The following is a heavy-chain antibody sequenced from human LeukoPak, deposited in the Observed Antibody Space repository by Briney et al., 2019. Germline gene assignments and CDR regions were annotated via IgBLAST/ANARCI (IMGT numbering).Heavy chain of an antibody. CDR2: ISAYDGGT. CDR1: GYSFTSYG. CDR3: ASSGGIVAMVGGYYYGMDV. J-gene: IGHJ6*02. V-gene: IGHV1-18*01. Sequence: ASVKVSCKASGYSFTSYGFSWVRQAPGQGLEWLGWISAYDGGTNYEQKFQGRLTITTETSTTTAYMELRSLRSDDTAVYYCASSGGIVAMVGGYYYGMDVWGQGTTVTVSS. D-gene: IGHD5-12*01.